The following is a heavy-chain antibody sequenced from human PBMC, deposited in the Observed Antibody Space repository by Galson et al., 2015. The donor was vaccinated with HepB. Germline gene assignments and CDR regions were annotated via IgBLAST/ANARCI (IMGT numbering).Heavy chain of an antibody. D-gene: IGHD1-26*01. CDR2: INPHSGGT. CDR3: ARGEPTSQVGDRGYFDY. Sequence: SVKVSCKASGYTFIDHYIHWVRQAPGQGLEWMGRINPHSGGTNYAQKFQGRVTMTWDTSVSTAYMELSSLTSDDTVVYYCARGEPTSQVGDRGYFDYWGQGTLVTVSS. J-gene: IGHJ4*02. V-gene: IGHV1-2*05. CDR1: GYTFIDHY.